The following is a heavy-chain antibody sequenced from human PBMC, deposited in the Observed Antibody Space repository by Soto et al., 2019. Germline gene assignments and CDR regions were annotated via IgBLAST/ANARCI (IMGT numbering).Heavy chain of an antibody. V-gene: IGHV3-21*01. CDR1: GFTFSSYI. CDR2: ISGSSGYI. Sequence: PGGSLRLSCAASGFTFSSYIMNWVRQAPGKGLEWVSSISGSSGYIYYTDSVKGRFTISRDNAKNSLYLQVSSLRAEDTAVYYCARGPVYCSATSCYFLFDDWGQGTLVTVSS. CDR3: ARGPVYCSATSCYFLFDD. J-gene: IGHJ4*02. D-gene: IGHD2-2*01.